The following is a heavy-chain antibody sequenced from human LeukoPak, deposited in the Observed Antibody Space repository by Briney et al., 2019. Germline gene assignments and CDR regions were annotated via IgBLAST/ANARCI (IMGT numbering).Heavy chain of an antibody. CDR1: GGSITNYY. D-gene: IGHD5-24*01. CDR3: AGDGYNSRRFFDY. V-gene: IGHV4-4*07. CDR2: ISSSGNT. J-gene: IGHJ4*02. Sequence: SETLSLTCTVSGGSITNYYYNWIRQPAGKGLEWIGRISSSGNTNDNPSLKSRVTMSVDTSKNQFSLKLRSVTAADTAVYYCAGDGYNSRRFFDYWGQGTLVTVSS.